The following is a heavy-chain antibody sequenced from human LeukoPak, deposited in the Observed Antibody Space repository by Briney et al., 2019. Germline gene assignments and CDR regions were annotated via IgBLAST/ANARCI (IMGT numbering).Heavy chain of an antibody. V-gene: IGHV3-23*01. CDR2: INANGGRK. CDR3: AKFLGRGPVPVAGQGDDY. CDR1: GFIFGNYA. D-gene: IGHD6-19*01. J-gene: IGHJ4*02. Sequence: GGSLRLPCGASGFIFGNYAMSWVRQAPGKGLEWVTGINANGGRKYYADSVKGRFTISRDNSKNTLFVQMDSLRAEDTAVYYCAKFLGRGPVPVAGQGDDYWGQGTLVTVSS.